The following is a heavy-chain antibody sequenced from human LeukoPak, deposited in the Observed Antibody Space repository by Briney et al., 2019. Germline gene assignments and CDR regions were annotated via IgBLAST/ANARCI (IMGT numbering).Heavy chain of an antibody. CDR1: GFSLSTSGMC. D-gene: IGHD3-9*01. CDR3: ARIRENDILTGYYSDLYYYYGMDV. CDR2: IDWDDDK. V-gene: IGHV2-70*01. Sequence: SGPTLVNPTQTLTLTCTFSGFSLSTSGMCVSWIRQPPGKALEWLALIDWDDDKYYSTSLKTRLTISKDTSKNQVVLTMTNMDPVDTATYYCARIRENDILTGYYSDLYYYYGMDVWGQGTTVTVSS. J-gene: IGHJ6*02.